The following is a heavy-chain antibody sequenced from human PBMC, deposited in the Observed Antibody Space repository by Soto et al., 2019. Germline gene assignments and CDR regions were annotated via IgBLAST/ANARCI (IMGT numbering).Heavy chain of an antibody. J-gene: IGHJ5*02. CDR2: ISSSSSTI. Sequence: GGSLRLSCAASGFTFSSYSMNWVRQAPGKGLEWVSYISSSSSTIYYADSVKGRFTISRDNAKNSLYLQMNSLRAEDTAVYYCARGGILAYCGGDCLNWFDPWGQGTLVTVSS. CDR1: GFTFSSYS. CDR3: ARGGILAYCGGDCLNWFDP. D-gene: IGHD2-21*01. V-gene: IGHV3-48*01.